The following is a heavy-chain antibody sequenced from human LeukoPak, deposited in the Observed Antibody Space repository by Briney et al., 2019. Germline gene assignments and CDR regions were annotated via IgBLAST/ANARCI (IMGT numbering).Heavy chain of an antibody. J-gene: IGHJ6*03. CDR2: INWNGGST. CDR1: GFTFDDYG. CDR3: ARVSLSYYYMDV. D-gene: IGHD2/OR15-2a*01. Sequence: GGSLRLSCAASGFTFDDYGMSWVRQAPGKGLEWVSGINWNGGSTGCADSVKGRFTISRDNTKNSLYLQMNSLRAEDTALYYCARVSLSYYYMDVWGKGTTVTVSS. V-gene: IGHV3-20*04.